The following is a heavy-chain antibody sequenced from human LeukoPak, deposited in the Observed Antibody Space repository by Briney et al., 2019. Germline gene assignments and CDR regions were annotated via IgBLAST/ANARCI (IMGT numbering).Heavy chain of an antibody. J-gene: IGHJ6*02. D-gene: IGHD2-15*01. CDR3: ARDGWPVYYYYYYGMDV. Sequence: SENVSSKDYRRTLIRYAISSVKQAPRPGRERIGRIIPILGIANYAQKFQGRVTITADKSTSTAYMELSSLRSEDTPVYYCARDGWPVYYYYYYGMDVWGQGTTVTVSS. CDR2: IIPILGIA. CDR1: RRTLIRYA. V-gene: IGHV1-69*04.